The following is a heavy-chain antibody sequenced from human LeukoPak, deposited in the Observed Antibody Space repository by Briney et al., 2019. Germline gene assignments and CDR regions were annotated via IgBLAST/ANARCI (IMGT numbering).Heavy chain of an antibody. D-gene: IGHD6-13*01. J-gene: IGHJ4*02. V-gene: IGHV4-61*02. CDR2: IYTSGST. CDR1: GGSISSGSYY. Sequence: SETLSLTCTVSGGSISSGSYYWSWIRQPAGKGLEWIGRIYTSGSTNYNPSLKSRVTISVDTSKNQFSLKLGSVTAADTAVYYCARASIAAAGTVTNFDYWGQGTLVTVSS. CDR3: ARASIAAAGTVTNFDY.